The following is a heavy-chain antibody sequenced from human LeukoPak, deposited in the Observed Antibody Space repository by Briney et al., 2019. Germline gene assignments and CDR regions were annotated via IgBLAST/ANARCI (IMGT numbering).Heavy chain of an antibody. D-gene: IGHD4/OR15-4a*01. CDR3: AKDPRYGAFPADY. V-gene: IGHV3-30*18. J-gene: IGHJ4*02. CDR2: ISYDGSNK. Sequence: GGSLRLSCAASGFTFSGFGMYWVRQAPGQGLEWVAIISYDGSNKYYVDSVKGRFTISRDNSKNTLYLQMNSLRPEDTAVYYCAKDPRYGAFPADYWGQGTLVTVSS. CDR1: GFTFSGFG.